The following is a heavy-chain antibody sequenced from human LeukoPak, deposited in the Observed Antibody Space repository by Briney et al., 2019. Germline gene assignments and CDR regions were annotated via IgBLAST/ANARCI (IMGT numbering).Heavy chain of an antibody. J-gene: IGHJ4*02. CDR3: ARHSYYYDSSGYYPYFDY. CDR1: GGSISSSSYY. CDR2: IYYSGST. V-gene: IGHV4-39*01. D-gene: IGHD3-22*01. Sequence: PSETLSLTCTVSGGSISSSSYYWGWIRQPPGKGLEWIGSIYYSGSTYYNPSLKSRVTISVDTSKNQFSLKLSSVAAADTAVYYCARHSYYYDSSGYYPYFDYWGQGTLVTVSS.